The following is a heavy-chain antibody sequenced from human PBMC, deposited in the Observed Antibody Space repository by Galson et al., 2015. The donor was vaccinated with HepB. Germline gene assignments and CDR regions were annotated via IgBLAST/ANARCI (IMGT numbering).Heavy chain of an antibody. D-gene: IGHD6-19*01. CDR1: GFTFSSYA. Sequence: SLRLSCAASGFTFSSYAMSWVRQAPGKGLEWVSAISGSGGSTYYADSVKGRFTISRDNSKNTLYLQMDSLRAEDTAVYYCARDQWPTGYYFDYWGQGTLVTVSS. CDR3: ARDQWPTGYYFDY. V-gene: IGHV3-23*01. J-gene: IGHJ4*02. CDR2: ISGSGGST.